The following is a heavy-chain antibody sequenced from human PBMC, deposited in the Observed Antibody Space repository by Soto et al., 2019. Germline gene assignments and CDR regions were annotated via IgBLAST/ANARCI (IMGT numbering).Heavy chain of an antibody. CDR1: GGSITSSGSA. V-gene: IGHV4-39*01. J-gene: IGHJ4*02. CDR2: IDYSGNI. CDR3: ARHIHNQGFEYYFES. Sequence: QLQLQESGPGLVKPSETLSLTCNASGGSITSSGSAWGWIRQSPGKGLEWIGTIDYSGNIYYIPSLKSRITISVDTSKNQISLTLSSVTAADTAVYYCARHIHNQGFEYYFESWGQGTLVTVSS. D-gene: IGHD1-1*01.